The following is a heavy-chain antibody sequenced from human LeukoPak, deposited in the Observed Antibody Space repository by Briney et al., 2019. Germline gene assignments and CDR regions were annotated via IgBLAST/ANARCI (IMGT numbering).Heavy chain of an antibody. CDR3: ARVAGYSYGYVSDY. CDR1: GFTFSSYS. V-gene: IGHV3-21*01. Sequence: GGSLRLSCAASGFTFSSYSMNWVRQPPGKGLEWVSSISSSSSYIYYADSVKGRFTISRDNAKNSLYLQMNSLRAEDTAVYYCARVAGYSYGYVSDYWGQGTLVTVSS. D-gene: IGHD5-18*01. J-gene: IGHJ4*02. CDR2: ISSSSSYI.